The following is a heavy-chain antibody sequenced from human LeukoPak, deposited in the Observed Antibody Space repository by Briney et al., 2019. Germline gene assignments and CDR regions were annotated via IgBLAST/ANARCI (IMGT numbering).Heavy chain of an antibody. Sequence: SETLSLTCAVYGGSFSGYYWSWIRQPPGKGLEWIGEINHSGSTNYNPSLKSRVTISVDTSKNQFSLKLSSVTAADTAVYYCARVREYYFDYWGQGTLVTVS. CDR3: ARVREYYFDY. J-gene: IGHJ4*02. CDR1: GGSFSGYY. V-gene: IGHV4-34*01. CDR2: INHSGST.